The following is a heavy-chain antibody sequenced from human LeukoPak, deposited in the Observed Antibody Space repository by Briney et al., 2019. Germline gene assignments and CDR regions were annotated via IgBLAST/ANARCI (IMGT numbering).Heavy chain of an antibody. V-gene: IGHV3-7*05. CDR2: INQDGSDK. CDR3: ASERYSYALDPFDN. J-gene: IGHJ3*02. CDR1: GFTFSSYW. Sequence: GGSLRLSCAASGFTFSSYWMSWVRQAPGKGLEWVANINQDGSDKYYVDSVKGRFTISRDNAKNSLYLQMNSLRAEDTAVYYWASERYSYALDPFDNWGQGTMVTVSS. D-gene: IGHD5-18*01.